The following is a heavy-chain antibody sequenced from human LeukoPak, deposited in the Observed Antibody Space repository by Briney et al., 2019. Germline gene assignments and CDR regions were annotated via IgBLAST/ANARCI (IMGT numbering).Heavy chain of an antibody. V-gene: IGHV3-21*01. CDR1: GFTFSSYS. Sequence: PGGSLRLSCAASGFTFSSYSMNWVRQAPGKGLEWVSSISSSSSYIYYADSVKGRFTISRDNAKNSLYLQMNSLRAEDTAAYYCARYGPGYSGYDLDDAFDIWGQGTMVTVSS. D-gene: IGHD5-12*01. CDR2: ISSSSSYI. CDR3: ARYGPGYSGYDLDDAFDI. J-gene: IGHJ3*02.